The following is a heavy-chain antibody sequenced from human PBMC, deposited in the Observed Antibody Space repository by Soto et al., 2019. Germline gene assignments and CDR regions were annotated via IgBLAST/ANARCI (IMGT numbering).Heavy chain of an antibody. CDR3: TMATVITEGA. CDR1: GFTFSDHY. J-gene: IGHJ5*02. V-gene: IGHV3-72*01. Sequence: EVQLMESGGGLVHPGGSLSYACAASGFTFSDHYMDWVRQAPGKGLEWVGRTRNKANSYSTQYAASVKGRFTISRDDSKSSLYLQMNSLKTEDTAVYYCTMATVITEGAWGQGTLVTVSS. D-gene: IGHD4-4*01. CDR2: TRNKANSYST.